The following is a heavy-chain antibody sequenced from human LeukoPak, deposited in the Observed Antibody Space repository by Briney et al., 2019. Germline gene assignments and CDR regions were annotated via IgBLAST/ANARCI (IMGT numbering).Heavy chain of an antibody. CDR3: TSDGGIYSRPLFAV. CDR2: VESLPRGGSI. Sequence: PGGSLRLSCVTSGFSLNDAYMGWVRQTPEKSLEWVSRVESLPRGGSITYATAVEGRFTMSTDASKNMVFLQMDSLQIDDTAVYFCTSDGGIYSRPLFAVWGQGTAVTVSS. V-gene: IGHV3-15*06. D-gene: IGHD4-23*01. J-gene: IGHJ3*01. CDR1: GFSLNDAY.